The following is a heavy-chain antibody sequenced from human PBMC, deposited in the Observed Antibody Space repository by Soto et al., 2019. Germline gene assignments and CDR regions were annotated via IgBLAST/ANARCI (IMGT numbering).Heavy chain of an antibody. D-gene: IGHD3-22*01. CDR1: GGTFRSDA. CDR2: IIPMFGTA. V-gene: IGHV1-69*13. Sequence: SVKVSCKASGGTFRSDAISWVRQAPGQGLEWMGGIIPMFGTAIYAQKFQGRVTITADESTSTAYMELSSLRSEDTAVYYCATGGSSGYYHVYYFDYWGQGTLVTVSS. J-gene: IGHJ4*02. CDR3: ATGGSSGYYHVYYFDY.